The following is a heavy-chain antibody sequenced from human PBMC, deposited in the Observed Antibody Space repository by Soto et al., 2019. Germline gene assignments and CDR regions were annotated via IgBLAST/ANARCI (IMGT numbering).Heavy chain of an antibody. J-gene: IGHJ6*03. D-gene: IGHD3-3*01. CDR3: ATRAADYDFWSGYYSYYYYMDV. CDR1: GGSISSYY. V-gene: IGHV4-59*08. CDR2: IYYSGST. Sequence: SETLSLTCTVSGGSISSYYWSWIRQTPGKGLEWIGYIYYSGSTNYNPSLKSRVTISVDTSKNQFSLKLSSVTAADTAVYYCATRAADYDFWSGYYSYYYYMDVWGKGTTVTVSS.